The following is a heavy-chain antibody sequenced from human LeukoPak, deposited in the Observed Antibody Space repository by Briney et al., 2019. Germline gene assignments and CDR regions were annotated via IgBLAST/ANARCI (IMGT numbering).Heavy chain of an antibody. CDR2: IWPGDSDT. D-gene: IGHD1-26*01. Sequence: GESLKISCKGSGYSFSTYWIGWVRQMPGKGLEWMGIIWPGDSDTRYSPSFQGQVTISADKPISTAYLQWSSLKASDTAMYYCARTYYRKNYYFDYWGQGTLVTVSS. J-gene: IGHJ4*02. CDR3: ARTYYRKNYYFDY. V-gene: IGHV5-51*04. CDR1: GYSFSTYW.